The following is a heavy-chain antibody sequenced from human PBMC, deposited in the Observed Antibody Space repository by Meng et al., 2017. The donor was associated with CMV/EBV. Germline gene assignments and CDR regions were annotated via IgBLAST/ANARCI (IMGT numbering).Heavy chain of an antibody. J-gene: IGHJ6*02. CDR1: GYTFTSYV. V-gene: IGHV1-18*01. Sequence: ALVKVSCKASGYTFTSYVISWVRQAPGQGLEWMGWISAYNGNTNYAQKLQGRVTMTTDTSTSTAYMELRSLRSDDTAVYYCARLPHSSSGYYYYAMDVWGQGTTVTVSS. CDR3: ARLPHSSSGYYYYAMDV. D-gene: IGHD6-13*01. CDR2: ISAYNGNT.